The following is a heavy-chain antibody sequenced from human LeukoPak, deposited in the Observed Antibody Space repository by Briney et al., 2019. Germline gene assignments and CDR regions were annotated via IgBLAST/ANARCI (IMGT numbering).Heavy chain of an antibody. CDR1: GFTVSSNY. D-gene: IGHD6-13*01. CDR2: IYSGGVT. V-gene: IGHV3-53*01. CDR3: GGSSSWYHFDY. Sequence: GGSLRLSCAASGFTVSSNYMSWVRQAPGKGLGWVSLIYSGGVTYYADSVKGRFIISRDNSKNTLFLQMNSLRAEDTAVYYCGGSSSWYHFDYWGQGTLVTVSS. J-gene: IGHJ4*02.